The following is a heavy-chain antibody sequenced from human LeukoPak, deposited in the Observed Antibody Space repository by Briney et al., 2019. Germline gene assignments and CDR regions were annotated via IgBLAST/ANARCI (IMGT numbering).Heavy chain of an antibody. D-gene: IGHD2-8*01. Sequence: SETLSLTCSVSGGSISSYYWSWIRQPAGKGLEWIGRIYTSGSTNYNPSLKSRVTMSVDTSKNQFSLKLSSVTAADTAVYYCARDRLMVYAGPWFDPWGQGTLVTVSS. CDR2: IYTSGST. V-gene: IGHV4-4*07. CDR3: ARDRLMVYAGPWFDP. CDR1: GGSISSYY. J-gene: IGHJ5*02.